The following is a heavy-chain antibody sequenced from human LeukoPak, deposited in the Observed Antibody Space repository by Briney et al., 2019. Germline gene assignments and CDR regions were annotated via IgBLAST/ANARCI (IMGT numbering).Heavy chain of an antibody. CDR1: GYTFTGYY. J-gene: IGHJ3*02. CDR3: ARGATSSGYYLAGAFDI. Sequence: ASVKVSCKASGYTFTGYYMHWVQQAPGQGLEWMGWINPNSGGTNYAQKFQGRVTMTRDTSISTAYMELSRLRSDDTAVYYCARGATSSGYYLAGAFDIWGQGTMVTVSS. V-gene: IGHV1-2*02. D-gene: IGHD3-22*01. CDR2: INPNSGGT.